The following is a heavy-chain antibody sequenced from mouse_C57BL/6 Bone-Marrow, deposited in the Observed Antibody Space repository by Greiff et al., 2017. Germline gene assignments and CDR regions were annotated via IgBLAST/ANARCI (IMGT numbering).Heavy chain of an antibody. J-gene: IGHJ3*01. CDR1: GFTFRSYA. Sequence: EVKLVESGGGLVKPGGSLKLSCAASGFTFRSYAMSWVRQTPEKRLEWVATISDGGSYTYYPDNVKGRFTIARDNAKNNLYLQMSHLKSEDTAMYYCARIYYLSWFAYWGQGTLVTVSA. CDR3: ARIYYLSWFAY. V-gene: IGHV5-4*03. D-gene: IGHD1-1*01. CDR2: ISDGGSYT.